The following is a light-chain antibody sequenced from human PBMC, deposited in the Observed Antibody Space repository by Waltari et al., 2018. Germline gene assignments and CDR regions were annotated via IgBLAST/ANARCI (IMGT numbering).Light chain of an antibody. Sequence: DIQMTQSPSSLSDSLGDRVTITCRASQSISSYLNCYQQKRWKAPTPLIDAASSLQSGGPSSFSGSGSGADFTLTISSLQPKDFATYYCQQSYSTPPTFGQGTKVEIK. J-gene: IGKJ1*01. CDR2: AAS. CDR3: QQSYSTPPT. V-gene: IGKV1-39*01. CDR1: QSISSY.